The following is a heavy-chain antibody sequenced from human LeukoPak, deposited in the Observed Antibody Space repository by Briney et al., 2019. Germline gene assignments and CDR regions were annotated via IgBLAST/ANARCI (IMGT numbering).Heavy chain of an antibody. CDR1: GYTFTSYA. CDR2: INAGNGNT. D-gene: IGHD2-15*01. Sequence: ASVKVSCKASGYTFTSYAMHWVRQAPGQRLEWMGWINAGNGNTKYSQKFQGRVTITRDTSASTAYMELSSLRPEDTAVYYCARAGGWWDFDYWGQGTLVTVSS. J-gene: IGHJ4*02. CDR3: ARAGGWWDFDY. V-gene: IGHV1-3*01.